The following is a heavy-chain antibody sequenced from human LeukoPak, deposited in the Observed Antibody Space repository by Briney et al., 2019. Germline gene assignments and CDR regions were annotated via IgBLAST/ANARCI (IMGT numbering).Heavy chain of an antibody. J-gene: IGHJ5*02. V-gene: IGHV1-69*01. CDR2: IIPIFGTA. D-gene: IGHD3-10*01. Sequence: ASVKVSCKASGGTFSSYAISWVRQAPGQGLEWMGGIIPIFGTANYALKFQGRVTITADESTSTAYMELSSLRSEDTAVYYCARDNSHPTTGVFGGRVYWFDPWGQGTLVTVSS. CDR3: ARDNSHPTTGVFGGRVYWFDP. CDR1: GGTFSSYA.